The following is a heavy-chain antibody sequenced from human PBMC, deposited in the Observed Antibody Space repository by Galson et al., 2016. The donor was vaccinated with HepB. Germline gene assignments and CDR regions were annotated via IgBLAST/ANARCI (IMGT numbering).Heavy chain of an antibody. J-gene: IGHJ4*02. D-gene: IGHD5-12*01. CDR3: AKGLRYNAFMGGYYFDS. V-gene: IGHV3-30*18. CDR2: ILFDGSNK. Sequence: HWVRQAPGKGLEWVAVILFDGSNKDYVDSVKGRFTISRDNSKNTVYLQMNSLRAEDTAVYYCAKGLRYNAFMGGYYFDSWGQGTLVAVSS.